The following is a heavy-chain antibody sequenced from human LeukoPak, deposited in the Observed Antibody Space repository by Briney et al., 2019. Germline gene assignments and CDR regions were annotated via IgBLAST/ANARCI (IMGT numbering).Heavy chain of an antibody. Sequence: PSETPSLTCTVSGGSISDYWWNWIRQPPGKGLEWIGYIHKSGRSNYNPSLKSRVTISVDTSRNQFYLKLTSVTAADTAEYYCARTQYFDRSGYQLPYDYWGQGSPV. D-gene: IGHD3-22*01. CDR2: IHKSGRS. J-gene: IGHJ4*02. V-gene: IGHV4-59*01. CDR3: ARTQYFDRSGYQLPYDY. CDR1: GGSISDYW.